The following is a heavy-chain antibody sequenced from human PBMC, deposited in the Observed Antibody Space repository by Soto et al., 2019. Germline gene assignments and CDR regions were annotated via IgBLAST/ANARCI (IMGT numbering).Heavy chain of an antibody. J-gene: IGHJ6*03. CDR2: MNPNSGNT. CDR1: GYTFTSYD. V-gene: IGHV1-8*01. D-gene: IGHD5-12*01. Sequence: QVQLVQSGAEVKKPGASVKVSCKASGYTFTSYDINWVRQATGQGLEWMGWMNPNSGNTGYAQKFQGRVTMTRNTSISTAYMELSSLRSEDTAVYYCARGLSGYDRSPSKKYYYYYMDVWGKGTTVTVSS. CDR3: ARGLSGYDRSPSKKYYYYYMDV.